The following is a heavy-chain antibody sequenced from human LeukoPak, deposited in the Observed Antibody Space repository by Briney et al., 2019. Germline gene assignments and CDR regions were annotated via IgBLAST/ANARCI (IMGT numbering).Heavy chain of an antibody. D-gene: IGHD6-13*01. V-gene: IGHV4-39*01. J-gene: IGHJ3*02. Sequence: PSETLSLTCTVSGGSISSNNYYWGWIRQPPGKGLESIGSIYYSGSTYYNPSLKSRVTISVDTSKNQFSLKLSSVTAADTAVYYCAVASTTWYSDAFDIWGQGAMVTVSS. CDR2: IYYSGST. CDR1: GGSISSNNYY. CDR3: AVASTTWYSDAFDI.